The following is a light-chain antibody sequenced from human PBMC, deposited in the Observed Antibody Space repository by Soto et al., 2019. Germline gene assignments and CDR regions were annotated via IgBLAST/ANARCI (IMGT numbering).Light chain of an antibody. J-gene: IGKJ1*01. CDR3: QECYCTPCT. CDR2: AAS. Sequence: SMSLAAVSLYIRDRVTITCRASHNIRGYLNWYQQKPGKAPKLLIYAASSLQSGIPSRFSGSGSETDFTLTISILQAEDVATYCCQECYCTPCTFGE. CDR1: HNIRGY. V-gene: IGKV1-39*01.